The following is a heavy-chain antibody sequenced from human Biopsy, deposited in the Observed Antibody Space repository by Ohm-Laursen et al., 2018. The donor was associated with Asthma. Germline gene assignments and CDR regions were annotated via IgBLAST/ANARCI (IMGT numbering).Heavy chain of an antibody. D-gene: IGHD5-24*01. V-gene: IGHV4-30-2*01. CDR3: ARVKDGYNFDY. J-gene: IGHJ4*02. Sequence: TLSLTCIVSGGSISSGGYSWSWIRQPPGKGLEWIGYIYHSGSTYCNPSLKSRVTISVDRSKNQFSLKLSSVTAADTAVYYCARVKDGYNFDYWGQGTLVTVSS. CDR2: IYHSGST. CDR1: GGSISSGGYS.